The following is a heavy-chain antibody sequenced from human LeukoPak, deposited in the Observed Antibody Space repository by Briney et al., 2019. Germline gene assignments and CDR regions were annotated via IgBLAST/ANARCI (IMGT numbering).Heavy chain of an antibody. Sequence: GGSLRLSCAASGFTVSSNYMSWVRQAPGKGLEWVSFIYSGGNTYYADSVKGRFTISRDNSKNTVYLQMNSLRAEDTAVYYCARTHMFYFYGMDVWGQGTTVTVSS. V-gene: IGHV3-66*01. CDR1: GFTVSSNY. J-gene: IGHJ6*02. D-gene: IGHD3-10*02. CDR2: IYSGGNT. CDR3: ARTHMFYFYGMDV.